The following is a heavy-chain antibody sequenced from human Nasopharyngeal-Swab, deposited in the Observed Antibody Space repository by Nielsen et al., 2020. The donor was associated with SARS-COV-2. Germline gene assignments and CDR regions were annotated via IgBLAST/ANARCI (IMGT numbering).Heavy chain of an antibody. Sequence: GESLKISCAASGFTFSSYSMSWLRQAPGKGLEWVSTITGTGDTTYYADSVKGRFTISRDNSKNTLYLQMNSLRAEDTAVYYCARTYYYGSGDYMDVWGKGTTVTVSS. D-gene: IGHD3-10*01. CDR1: GFTFSSYS. J-gene: IGHJ6*03. V-gene: IGHV3-23*01. CDR3: ARTYYYGSGDYMDV. CDR2: ITGTGDTT.